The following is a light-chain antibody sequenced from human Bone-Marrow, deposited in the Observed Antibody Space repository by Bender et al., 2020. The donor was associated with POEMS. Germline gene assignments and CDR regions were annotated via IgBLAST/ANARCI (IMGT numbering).Light chain of an antibody. Sequence: QPALTQPASVSGSPGQSVTIACTGSSSDVGGHGLVSWYQQHPGNAPKLTIYDVTKRPSGVSARFSGSKSGNTASLTISGLRAEDEADYFCSSYGGGDPWLFGGGTTLTVL. J-gene: IGLJ2*01. CDR1: SSDVGGHGL. CDR3: SSYGGGDPWL. V-gene: IGLV2-23*02. CDR2: DVT.